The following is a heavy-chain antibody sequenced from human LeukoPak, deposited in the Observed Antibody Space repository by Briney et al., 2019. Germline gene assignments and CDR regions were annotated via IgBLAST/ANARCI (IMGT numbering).Heavy chain of an antibody. V-gene: IGHV4-59*11. J-gene: IGHJ4*02. CDR1: GGSISSHY. D-gene: IGHD6-13*01. CDR3: ARESSGYSSSWYSDNYFDY. CDR2: IYYSGST. Sequence: PSETLSLTCTVSGGSISSHYWSWIRHPPGKGLEWIGYIYYSGSTNYSPSLKSRVTISVDTSKNQYSLKLSSVTAADTAVYYCARESSGYSSSWYSDNYFDYWGQGTLVTVSS.